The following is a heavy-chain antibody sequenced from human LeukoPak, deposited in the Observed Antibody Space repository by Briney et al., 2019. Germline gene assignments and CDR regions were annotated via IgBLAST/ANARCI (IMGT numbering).Heavy chain of an antibody. V-gene: IGHV1-18*01. CDR1: GYTFTSYG. Sequence: ASVKVSCKASGYTFTSYGISWVRQAPGQGLEWMGWISAYNGNTNYAQKLQGRVTMTTDTSTSTAYMELRSLRSDDTAVYYCARGRNYDFWSGYYDYWGQGTLVTVSS. D-gene: IGHD3-3*01. CDR2: ISAYNGNT. CDR3: ARGRNYDFWSGYYDY. J-gene: IGHJ4*02.